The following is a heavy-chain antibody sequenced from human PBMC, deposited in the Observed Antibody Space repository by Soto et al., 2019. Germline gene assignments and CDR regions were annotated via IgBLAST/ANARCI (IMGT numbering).Heavy chain of an antibody. V-gene: IGHV3-48*03. CDR1: GFTFSSYE. J-gene: IGHJ6*02. Sequence: GGSLRLSCAASGFTFSSYEMNWVRQAPGKGLEWVSYISSSGSTIYYADSVKGRFTISRDNAKNSLYLQMNSLRAEDTAVYYCARDTYSNYVYYYYGMDVWGQGTTVTVSS. D-gene: IGHD4-4*01. CDR2: ISSSGSTI. CDR3: ARDTYSNYVYYYYGMDV.